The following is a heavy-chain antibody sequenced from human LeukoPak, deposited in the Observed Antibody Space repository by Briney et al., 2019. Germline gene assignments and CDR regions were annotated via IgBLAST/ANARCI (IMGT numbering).Heavy chain of an antibody. V-gene: IGHV3-23*01. CDR2: ISGSGGAI. Sequence: VGSLRVSSAPPGFTFSNFVMSWVSEGPGKGVERGSTISGSGGAIYYAISVQCRFTISRENSKNTLYLQMSSLRGEDRAVYYCAKTGSEYGYSLHFDLWGKGTLVTVSS. J-gene: IGHJ4*02. D-gene: IGHD5-24*01. CDR3: AKTGSEYGYSLHFDL. CDR1: GFTFSNFV.